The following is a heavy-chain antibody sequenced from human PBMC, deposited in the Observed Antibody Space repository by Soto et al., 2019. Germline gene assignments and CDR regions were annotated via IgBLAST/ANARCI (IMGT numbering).Heavy chain of an antibody. J-gene: IGHJ6*02. CDR1: GFTFSRYG. CDR2: ISNDGNKK. Sequence: QVQVVESGGGVVQPGRSLRLCCAGSGFTFSRYGMHWLRQAPGKGLEWVALISNDGNKKYYEDSVKGRFTISRDNSKNTLYLQMNSLRPEDTAVYYCAKGRHSISWNVISYFYNGMDVWGQGTTVTVSS. V-gene: IGHV3-30*18. CDR3: AKGRHSISWNVISYFYNGMDV. D-gene: IGHD6-13*01.